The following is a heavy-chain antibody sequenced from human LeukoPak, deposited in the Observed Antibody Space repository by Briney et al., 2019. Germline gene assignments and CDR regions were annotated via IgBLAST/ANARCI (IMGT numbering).Heavy chain of an antibody. D-gene: IGHD3-10*01. V-gene: IGHV1-18*01. CDR3: ARDLKMNYYGSGSYYPFDY. J-gene: IGHJ4*02. CDR1: GYTFTSYD. Sequence: ASVKVSCKASGYTFTSYDINWVRQAPGQGLEWMGWISAYNGNTNYAQKLQGRVTMTTDTSTSTAYMELRSLRSDDTAVYYCARDLKMNYYGSGSYYPFDYWGQGTLVTVSS. CDR2: ISAYNGNT.